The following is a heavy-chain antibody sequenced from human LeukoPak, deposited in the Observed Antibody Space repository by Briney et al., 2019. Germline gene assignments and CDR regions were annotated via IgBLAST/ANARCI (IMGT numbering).Heavy chain of an antibody. J-gene: IGHJ5*02. D-gene: IGHD6-13*01. V-gene: IGHV3-21*01. CDR3: ARGSADLDT. CDR2: ISSSSTYI. Sequence: GGSLRLSCAASGFTFSSYSMNWVRQAPGKGLEWVSPISSSSTYINYADSVKGRFTISRDNAENSLYLQVNSLRAEDTAVYYCARGSADLDTWGQGTLVTVSS. CDR1: GFTFSSYS.